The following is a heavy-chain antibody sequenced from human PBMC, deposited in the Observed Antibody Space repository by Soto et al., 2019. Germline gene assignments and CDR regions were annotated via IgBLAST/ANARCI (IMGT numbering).Heavy chain of an antibody. CDR1: GSTFSSYA. J-gene: IGHJ5*02. V-gene: IGHV1-69*12. Sequence: QVQLVQSGAEVKKPGSSVKVSCKASGSTFSSYAISWVRQAPGQGLEWMGGIIPIFGTANYAQKFQGRVTITADESTSTAYMELSSLRSEDTAVYYCARGPRPYGYNWFDPWGQGTLVTVSS. CDR3: ARGPRPYGYNWFDP. CDR2: IIPIFGTA. D-gene: IGHD4-17*01.